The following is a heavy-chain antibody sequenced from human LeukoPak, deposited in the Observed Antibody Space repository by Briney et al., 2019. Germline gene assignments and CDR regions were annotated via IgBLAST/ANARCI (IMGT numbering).Heavy chain of an antibody. D-gene: IGHD3-22*01. CDR3: ASVYDSSGYYYDY. J-gene: IGHJ4*02. CDR2: IYYSGST. CDR1: GGSISSGGYS. Sequence: SETLSLTCAVSGGSISSGGYSWSWIRHPPGKGLEWIGYIYYSGSTYYNPSLKSRVTISVDRSKNQFSLKLSSVTAADTAVYYCASVYDSSGYYYDYWGQGTLVTVSS. V-gene: IGHV4-30-2*01.